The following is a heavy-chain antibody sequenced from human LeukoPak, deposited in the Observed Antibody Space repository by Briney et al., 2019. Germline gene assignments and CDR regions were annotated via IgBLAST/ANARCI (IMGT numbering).Heavy chain of an antibody. CDR3: ARDFRGNYSIDY. Sequence: GGSLRLSCAAAGFTFNIYNMNWVRQDPGKGLEWVSQISKDSGDKHYVDSVKGRFTISRDNTKNSLYLQMSSLRDEDTAVYYCARDFRGNYSIDYWGQGTLVTVSS. J-gene: IGHJ4*02. CDR2: ISKDSGDK. V-gene: IGHV3-48*02. D-gene: IGHD1-26*01. CDR1: GFTFNIYN.